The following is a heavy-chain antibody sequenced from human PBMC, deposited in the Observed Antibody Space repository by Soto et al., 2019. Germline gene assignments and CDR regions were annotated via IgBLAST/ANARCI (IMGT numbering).Heavy chain of an antibody. D-gene: IGHD6-13*01. J-gene: IGHJ3*01. CDR2: IIPLLDIV. CDR3: TIGSWSGEVFDV. Sequence: QVQLVQSGAEVKKPGSSVKVSCKPSGGTFSRQTMFWVRQAPGQGLEWMGRIIPLLDIVNSAQKFEDRDTDTEDKSTTTAYMELSSLTSADTYVYYCTIGSWSGEVFDVWGQGTLVTVSS. CDR1: GGTFSRQT. V-gene: IGHV1-69*02.